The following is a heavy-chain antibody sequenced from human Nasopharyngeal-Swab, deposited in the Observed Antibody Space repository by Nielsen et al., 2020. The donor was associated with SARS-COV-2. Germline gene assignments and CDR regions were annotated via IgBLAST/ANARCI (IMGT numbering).Heavy chain of an antibody. J-gene: IGHJ6*02. V-gene: IGHV3-74*01. CDR3: ARDQGCELLQWGWNYYYYGMDV. D-gene: IGHD1-26*01. CDR2: INSDGSST. Sequence: GESLKISCAASGFTFSSYWMHWVRQAPGKGLVWVSRINSDGSSTSYADSVKGRFTISRDNSKNTLYLQMNSLRAEDTAVYYCARDQGCELLQWGWNYYYYGMDVWGQGTTVTVSS. CDR1: GFTFSSYW.